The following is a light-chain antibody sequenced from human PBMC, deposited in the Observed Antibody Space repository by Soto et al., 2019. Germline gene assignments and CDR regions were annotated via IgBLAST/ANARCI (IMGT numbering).Light chain of an antibody. CDR2: KAS. CDR3: QQYNSYWT. V-gene: IGKV1-5*03. J-gene: IGKJ1*01. CDR1: QSISSR. Sequence: DIQMTQSPSTLSASVGDRVTITCRASQSISSRLAWYQQKPGKAPKLLIYKASSLESGVPSRFSGSGSGTEFTLTISSLQPDDFATYYCQQYNSYWTFGQGTKVAIK.